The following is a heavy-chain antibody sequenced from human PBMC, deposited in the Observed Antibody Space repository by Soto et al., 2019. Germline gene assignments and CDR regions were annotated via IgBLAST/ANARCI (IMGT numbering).Heavy chain of an antibody. Sequence: QEQLVQSGAAVKKPGASVKVSCKASGFSFTGYYIHWLRPAPGQGLEWMGWINAHSGGTEYAQKFQGWVTLTRDTSISTAYMTLSSLRSDDTAIYYCAKDLTRQLAYWLDPWGQGTQVTVSS. CDR2: INAHSGGT. D-gene: IGHD6-6*01. J-gene: IGHJ5*02. CDR1: GFSFTGYY. V-gene: IGHV1-2*04. CDR3: AKDLTRQLAYWLDP.